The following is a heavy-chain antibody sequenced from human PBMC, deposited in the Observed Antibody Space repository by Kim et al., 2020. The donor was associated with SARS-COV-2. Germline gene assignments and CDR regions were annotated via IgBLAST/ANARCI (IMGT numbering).Heavy chain of an antibody. CDR2: VYFSGGT. V-gene: IGHV4-39*01. D-gene: IGHD1-1*01. CDR3: ARHRERGSFSAGAFDI. CDR1: GASITSTNFY. Sequence: TLSLTCTVSGASITSTNFYGGWIRQPPGKGLEWIGDVYFSGGTYYNPSLTGRVTISVDTSKNQVSLKLNSVTAADSAIYYCARHRERGSFSAGAFDIWGQGTMVTVSS. J-gene: IGHJ3*02.